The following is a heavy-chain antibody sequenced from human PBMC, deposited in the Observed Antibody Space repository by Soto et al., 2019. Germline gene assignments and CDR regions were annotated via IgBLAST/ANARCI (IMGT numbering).Heavy chain of an antibody. CDR3: ASVYDYVWGSYLY. J-gene: IGHJ4*02. CDR2: IYHSGST. Sequence: SETLSLTCAVSGGSISSSNWWSWVRQPPGKGLEWIGGIYHSGSTNYNPSLKSRVTISVDKSKNQLSLKLSSVTAADTAVYYCASVYDYVWGSYLYWGQGTLVTVSS. V-gene: IGHV4-4*02. CDR1: GGSISSSNW. D-gene: IGHD3-16*02.